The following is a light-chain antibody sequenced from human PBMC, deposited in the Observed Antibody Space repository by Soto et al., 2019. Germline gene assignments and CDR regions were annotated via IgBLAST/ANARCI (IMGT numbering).Light chain of an antibody. CDR1: QNVNSF. CDR3: QQYDTSPK. CDR2: GAS. V-gene: IGKV3-20*01. J-gene: IGKJ1*01. Sequence: EVVLTQSPGTLSLSPGERGTLSCRASQNVNSFLAWYQQKPGQAPRLLIYGASSRATGIPDRFGGSGSGTDFTLTISRLEPEDFAVYYCQQYDTSPKFGQGTKVEIK.